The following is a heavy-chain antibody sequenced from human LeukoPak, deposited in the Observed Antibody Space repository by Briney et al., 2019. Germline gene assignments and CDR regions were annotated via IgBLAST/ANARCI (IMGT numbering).Heavy chain of an antibody. CDR3: AKVKYLYYYFDY. CDR2: ISPDSNYK. CDR1: GFTFSTYS. D-gene: IGHD2-2*01. V-gene: IGHV3-21*04. Sequence: GESLRLSCAASGFTFSTYSMNWLRLAPGKGLEWVSSISPDSNYKYYVDSVKGRFTISRDNAKSSLYLQMNSLRAEDTAVYYCAKVKYLYYYFDYWGQGTLVTVSS. J-gene: IGHJ4*02.